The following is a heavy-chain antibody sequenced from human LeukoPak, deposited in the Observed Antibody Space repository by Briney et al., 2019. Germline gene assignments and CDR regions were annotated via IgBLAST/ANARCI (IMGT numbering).Heavy chain of an antibody. D-gene: IGHD5-12*01. CDR1: GGSISSSSYY. CDR2: IYYSGST. V-gene: IGHV4-39*07. J-gene: IGHJ4*02. CDR3: ARDLGISGPGDY. Sequence: PLETLSLTCTVSGGSISSSSYYWGWIRQPPGKGLEWIGSIYYSGSTYYNPSLKSRVTISVDTSKNQFSLKLSSVTAADTAVYYCARDLGISGPGDYWGQGTLVTASS.